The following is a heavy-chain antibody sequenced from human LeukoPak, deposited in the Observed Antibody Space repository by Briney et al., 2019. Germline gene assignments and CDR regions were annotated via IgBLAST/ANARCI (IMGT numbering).Heavy chain of an antibody. D-gene: IGHD1-1*01. CDR3: TREAGNTQYFDY. Sequence: PSETLSLTCTVSGGSISSYYWSWIRQPAGKGLEWIGRIYTSGSTNYNPSLKSRATMSVDTSKNQFSLKLSSVTAADTAMYYCTREAGNTQYFDYWGQGTLVTVSS. CDR2: IYTSGST. CDR1: GGSISSYY. V-gene: IGHV4-4*07. J-gene: IGHJ4*02.